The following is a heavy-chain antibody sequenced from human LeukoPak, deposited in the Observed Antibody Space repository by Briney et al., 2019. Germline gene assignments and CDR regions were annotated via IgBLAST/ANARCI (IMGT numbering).Heavy chain of an antibody. V-gene: IGHV3-74*01. CDR3: VRRHPPSSTSPTSYGMDV. D-gene: IGHD2-2*01. CDR2: INTDGSST. Sequence: GGSLRLSCAASGFTFSGYWMHWVRQAPGKGLVWVSRINTDGSSTTYADSVKGRFTISRDNAKNTLYLQMNSLRVEDTAVYHCVRRHPPSSTSPTSYGMDVWGQGTTVTVSS. J-gene: IGHJ6*02. CDR1: GFTFSGYW.